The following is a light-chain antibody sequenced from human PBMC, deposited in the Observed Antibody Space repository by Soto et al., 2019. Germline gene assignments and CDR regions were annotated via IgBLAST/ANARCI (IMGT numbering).Light chain of an antibody. J-gene: IGKJ1*01. CDR3: QHYNNWWT. Sequence: EIVMTQSPATLSVSPGERATLSCRASQSISNNLAWYHQRPGQAPRLLIYGASTRATGIPARFSGSGSGTEFTLTISSLQSEDFAVYYCQHYNNWWTFGQGTRVEIK. CDR1: QSISNN. CDR2: GAS. V-gene: IGKV3-15*01.